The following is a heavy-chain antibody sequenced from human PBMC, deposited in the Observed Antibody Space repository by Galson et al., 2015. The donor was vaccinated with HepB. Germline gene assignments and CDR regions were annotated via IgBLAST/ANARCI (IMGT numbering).Heavy chain of an antibody. CDR3: AREPLAAAGNGGIDY. V-gene: IGHV6-1*01. Sequence: CAISGDSVSSNSAAWNWIRQSPSRGLEWLGRTYYRSKWYNDYAVSVKSRITINPDTSKNQFSLQLNSVTPEDTAVYYCAREPLAAAGNGGIDYWGQGTLVTVSS. D-gene: IGHD6-13*01. CDR2: TYYRSKWYN. CDR1: GDSVSSNSAA. J-gene: IGHJ4*02.